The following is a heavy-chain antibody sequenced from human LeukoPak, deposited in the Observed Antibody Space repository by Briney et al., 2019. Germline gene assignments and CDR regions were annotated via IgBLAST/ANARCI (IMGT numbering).Heavy chain of an antibody. D-gene: IGHD3-10*01. J-gene: IGHJ4*02. Sequence: GGSLRLSCAASGFTFSNAWMSWVRQAPGKGLEWVGRIKSKTDGGTTDYAAPAKGRFTISRDDSKNTLYLQMNSLKTEDTAVYYCTTDIYRLWFFDYWGQGTLVTVSS. V-gene: IGHV3-15*01. CDR3: TTDIYRLWFFDY. CDR1: GFTFSNAW. CDR2: IKSKTDGGTT.